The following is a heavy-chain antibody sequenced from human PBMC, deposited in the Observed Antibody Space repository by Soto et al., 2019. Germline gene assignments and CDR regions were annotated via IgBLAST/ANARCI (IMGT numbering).Heavy chain of an antibody. V-gene: IGHV3-74*01. CDR1: GFTFSSYW. CDR3: AGGGGPGRYLPKWYNWFDP. J-gene: IGHJ5*02. Sequence: EVQLVESGGGLVQPGGSLRLSCAASGFTFSSYWMHWVRQAPGKGLVWVSRINSDGSSTSYADSVKGRFTISRDNAKNPLYRQRNIRRAEDTVFYYWAGGGGPGRYLPKWYNWFDPWGQGTLVTVSS. D-gene: IGHD2-8*01. CDR2: INSDGSST.